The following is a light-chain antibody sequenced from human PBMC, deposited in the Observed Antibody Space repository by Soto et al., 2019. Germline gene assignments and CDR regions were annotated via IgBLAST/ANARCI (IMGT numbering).Light chain of an antibody. CDR2: WAS. CDR3: QQYYATPSPT. Sequence: DIVMTQSPDSLAVSLGERATINCKSSQSVLFSSNNKNYLAWYQQKPGQPPKLLIHWASTRESGVPDRFSGSGSGTDFTLTISSLQAEDVAFYYGQQYYATPSPTFGGGTKVEIK. CDR1: QSVLFSSNNKNY. V-gene: IGKV4-1*01. J-gene: IGKJ4*01.